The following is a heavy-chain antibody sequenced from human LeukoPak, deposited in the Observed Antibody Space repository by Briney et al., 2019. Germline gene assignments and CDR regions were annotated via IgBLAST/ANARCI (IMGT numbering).Heavy chain of an antibody. V-gene: IGHV1-2*02. D-gene: IGHD3-10*01. CDR1: GYTFTGYY. Sequence: ASVKVSCKASGYTFTGYYMHWVRQAPGQGLEWMGWVNPNSGGTNYAQKFQGRVTMTRDTSISTAYMELSRLRSDDTAVYYCARGGGIWFGELLRYNCFDPWGQGTLVTVSS. CDR3: ARGGGIWFGELLRYNCFDP. J-gene: IGHJ5*02. CDR2: VNPNSGGT.